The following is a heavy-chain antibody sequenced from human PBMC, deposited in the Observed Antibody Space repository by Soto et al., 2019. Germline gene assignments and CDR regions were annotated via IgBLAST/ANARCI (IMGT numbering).Heavy chain of an antibody. CDR1: GFTFSNPA. CDR3: AKTQNNSLDF. D-gene: IGHD2-21*01. Sequence: GSLRLSCAASGFTFSNPAMGWVRQAPGKGLEWVSVISGSGDFTFYGDSVKGRFTISRDNSKNTLYLQMNTLRAEDTAVYFCAKTQNNSLDFWAQGTLVTASS. V-gene: IGHV3-23*01. J-gene: IGHJ4*02. CDR2: ISGSGDFT.